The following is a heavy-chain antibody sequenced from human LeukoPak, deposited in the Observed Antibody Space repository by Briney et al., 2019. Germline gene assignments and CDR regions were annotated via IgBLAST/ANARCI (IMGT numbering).Heavy chain of an antibody. Sequence: GGSLRLSCAASGFNFSNYAMSWVRQAPGKGLEWVSAISGSGGSTYYADSVKGRFTISRDNSKNTLYLQMNSLRAEDTAVYYCAKFLPTHIVVANYYFDYWGQGTLVTVSS. D-gene: IGHD2-21*01. V-gene: IGHV3-23*01. CDR2: ISGSGGST. CDR1: GFNFSNYA. J-gene: IGHJ4*02. CDR3: AKFLPTHIVVANYYFDY.